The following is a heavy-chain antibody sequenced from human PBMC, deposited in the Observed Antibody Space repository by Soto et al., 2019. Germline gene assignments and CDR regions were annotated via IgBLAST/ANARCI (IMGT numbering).Heavy chain of an antibody. CDR3: AGGLTVTGRDHFYGMAV. CDR1: GGSIKNFY. CDR2: VHHAGRS. D-gene: IGHD3-16*02. J-gene: IGHJ6*02. V-gene: IGHV4-59*01. Sequence: QVQLQESGPGLVKSSETLTLTCTVSGGSIKNFYWTWIRQPPGQGLEWIGYVHHAGRSNDNPSLTGRVTMSADTSNNQYSLRLTSVIAADAAVYYCAGGLTVTGRDHFYGMAVWGQGTTVIVPS.